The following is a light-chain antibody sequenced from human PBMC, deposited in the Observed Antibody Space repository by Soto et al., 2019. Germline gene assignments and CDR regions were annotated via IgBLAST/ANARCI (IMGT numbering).Light chain of an antibody. CDR2: DAS. J-gene: IGKJ3*01. CDR1: QSISSY. Sequence: DIQMTQSPSSLSASVGDRVTITCRASQSISSYLNWYQQKPGKAPKLLIYDASNLETGVPSRFSGSGSGTDFTFTISSLQPEDIATYYCQQYDNLPLTFGPGTKVD. CDR3: QQYDNLPLT. V-gene: IGKV1-33*01.